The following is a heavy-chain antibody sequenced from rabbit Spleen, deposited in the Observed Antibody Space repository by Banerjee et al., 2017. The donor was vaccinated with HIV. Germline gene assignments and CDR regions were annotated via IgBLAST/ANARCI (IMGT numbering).Heavy chain of an antibody. D-gene: IGHD1-1*01. Sequence: GSLTLTCIASGVSFSGSSYMCWVRQAPGKGLEWIGYIDLLFGTTYYANWVNGRFTISSHNAQNTLYLQLHSLTAADTATYFCVRGASGSGYYSLWGPGTLVTVS. J-gene: IGHJ4*01. CDR2: IDLLFGTT. CDR1: GVSFSGSSY. CDR3: VRGASGSGYYSL. V-gene: IGHV1S7*01.